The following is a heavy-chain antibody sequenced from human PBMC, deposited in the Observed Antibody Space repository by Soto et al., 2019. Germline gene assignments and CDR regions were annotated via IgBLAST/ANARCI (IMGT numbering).Heavy chain of an antibody. CDR1: GGSISSSSYY. J-gene: IGHJ6*02. D-gene: IGHD3-3*01. V-gene: IGHV4-39*01. CDR3: ARQPEITIFGVVPSDGMDV. CDR2: IYYSGST. Sequence: PSETLSLTCTVSGGSISSSSYYWGWIRQPPGKGLEWIGSIYYSGSTYCNPSLKSRVTISVDTSKNQFSLKLSSVTAADTAVYYCARQPEITIFGVVPSDGMDVWGQGTTVTVSS.